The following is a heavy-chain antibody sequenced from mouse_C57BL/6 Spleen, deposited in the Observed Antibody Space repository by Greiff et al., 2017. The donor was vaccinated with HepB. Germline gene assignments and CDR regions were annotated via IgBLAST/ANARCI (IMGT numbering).Heavy chain of an antibody. D-gene: IGHD2-5*01. CDR2: ISSGGSYT. CDR1: GFTFSSYG. J-gene: IGHJ3*01. V-gene: IGHV5-6*01. Sequence: EVKLQESGGDLVKPGGSLKLSCAASGFTFSSYGMSWVRQTPDKRLEWVATISSGGSYTYYPDSVKGRFTISRDNAKNTLYLQMSSLKSEDTAMYYCARHHYSNYDFAYWGQGTLVTVSA. CDR3: ARHHYSNYDFAY.